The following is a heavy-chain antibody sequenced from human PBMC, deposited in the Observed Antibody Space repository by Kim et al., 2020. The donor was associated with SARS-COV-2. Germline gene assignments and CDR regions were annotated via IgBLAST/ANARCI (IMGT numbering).Heavy chain of an antibody. J-gene: IGHJ4*02. V-gene: IGHV3-23*01. CDR2: T. Sequence: TNSADSGKGRFTISRDNSKNTLYLQMNSLRAEDTAVYYCAKFGGRLADFDYWGQGTLVTVSS. CDR3: AKFGGRLADFDY. D-gene: IGHD3-10*01.